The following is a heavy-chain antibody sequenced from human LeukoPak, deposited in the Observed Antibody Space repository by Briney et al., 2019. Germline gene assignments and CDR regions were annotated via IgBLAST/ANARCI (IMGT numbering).Heavy chain of an antibody. CDR1: GFTVSSNY. CDR3: ARDQCSGGSCYEGAFDY. CDR2: IYSGGST. V-gene: IGHV3-66*02. D-gene: IGHD2-15*01. Sequence: QSGGSLRLSCAASGFTVSSNYMSWVRQAPGKGLEWVSVIYSGGSTYYADSVKGRFTISRDNSKNTLYLQMNSLRAEDTAVYYCARDQCSGGSCYEGAFDYWGQGTLVTVSS. J-gene: IGHJ4*02.